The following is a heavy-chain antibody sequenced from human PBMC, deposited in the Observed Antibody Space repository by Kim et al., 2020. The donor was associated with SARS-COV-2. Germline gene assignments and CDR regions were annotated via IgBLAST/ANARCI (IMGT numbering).Heavy chain of an antibody. V-gene: IGHV3-30*01. Sequence: YYPDSVTGRFTLSRDNSKTPLYLQMTSLRAEHTAVYYCARSWTYRSFFDYWGQGTLVTVSS. CDR3: ARSWTYRSFFDY. D-gene: IGHD1-7*01. J-gene: IGHJ4*02.